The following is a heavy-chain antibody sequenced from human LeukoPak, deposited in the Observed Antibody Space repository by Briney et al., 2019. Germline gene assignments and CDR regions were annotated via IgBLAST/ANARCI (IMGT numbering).Heavy chain of an antibody. CDR3: ARERDGYCGGDCYYYYGMDV. CDR2: ISGSGAYI. J-gene: IGHJ6*02. CDR1: GLTFTSYI. Sequence: GGSLRLSCETSGLTFTSYIMHWVRQAPGKGLEWVSSISGSGAYIYYADSVKGRFTISRDNAKNSLSLQMNSLRAEDTALYYCARERDGYCGGDCYYYYGMDVWGQGTTVTVSS. D-gene: IGHD2-21*02. V-gene: IGHV3-21*06.